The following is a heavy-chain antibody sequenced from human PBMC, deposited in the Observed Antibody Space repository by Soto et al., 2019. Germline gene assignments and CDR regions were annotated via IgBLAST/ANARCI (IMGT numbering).Heavy chain of an antibody. D-gene: IGHD2-2*02. J-gene: IGHJ6*02. CDR1: GFTFSSYE. V-gene: IGHV3-48*03. Sequence: GGSLRLSCAASGFTFSSYEMNWVRQAPGKGLEWVSYISSSGSTIYYADSVKGRFTTSRDNAKNSLYLQMNSLRAEDTAVYYCARDYNGMDVWGQGTTVTVSS. CDR2: ISSSGSTI. CDR3: ARDYNGMDV.